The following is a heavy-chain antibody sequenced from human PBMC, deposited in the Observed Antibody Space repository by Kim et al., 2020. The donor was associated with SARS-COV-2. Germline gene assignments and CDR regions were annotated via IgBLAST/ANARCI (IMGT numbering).Heavy chain of an antibody. J-gene: IGHJ4*02. CDR3: AKGQNYYGSGSYYNGPDY. D-gene: IGHD3-10*01. V-gene: IGHV3-30*02. Sequence: KGRFTISRDNSTNTLYLQMNSLRAEDTAVYYCAKGQNYYGSGSYYNGPDYWGQGTLVTVSS.